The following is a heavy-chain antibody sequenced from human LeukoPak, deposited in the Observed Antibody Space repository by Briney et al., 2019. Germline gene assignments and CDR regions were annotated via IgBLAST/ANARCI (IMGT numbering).Heavy chain of an antibody. CDR3: TTYGSGRKFGY. CDR2: IESKTDGGTT. V-gene: IGHV3-15*04. CDR1: GFTFSSYA. Sequence: GGSLRLSCAASGFTFSSYAMSWVRQIPGKGLEWVGRIESKTDGGTTDYAAPVKGRFTISRDDSTNTLYLQMNSLKSEDTAVYYCTTYGSGRKFGYWGQGILVTVSS. D-gene: IGHD3-10*01. J-gene: IGHJ4*02.